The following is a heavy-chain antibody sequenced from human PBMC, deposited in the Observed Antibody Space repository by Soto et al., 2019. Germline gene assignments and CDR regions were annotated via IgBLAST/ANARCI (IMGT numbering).Heavy chain of an antibody. CDR1: GFTLRSYW. J-gene: IGHJ6*02. Sequence: GGSLRLSCAASGFTLRSYWMSWVRQAPGKGVEWLATIKTDASEKKYVDSVKGRFTVFRDNAKNSLYLQMDSLRAEDTAVYYCAKIPGSGGTTTPMDVWGQATTVTVSS. D-gene: IGHD2-15*01. V-gene: IGHV3-7*03. CDR2: IKTDASEK. CDR3: AKIPGSGGTTTPMDV.